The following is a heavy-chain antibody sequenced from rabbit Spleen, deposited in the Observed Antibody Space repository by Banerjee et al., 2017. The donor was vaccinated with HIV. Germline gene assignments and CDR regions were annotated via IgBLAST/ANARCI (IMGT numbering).Heavy chain of an antibody. Sequence: QEQLEESGGDLVKPEGTLTLTCTASGFSFRSSYWICWVRQTPGKGLEWIACIYAGSSGITYSASWAKGRFTISQPSSTTVTLQVTSLTAADTSTYFCSRLNAGGAANYVNVNDFLLWGQGTLVTVS. CDR3: SRLNAGGAANYVNVNDFLL. D-gene: IGHD4-2*01. CDR2: IYAGSSGIT. J-gene: IGHJ4*01. CDR1: GFSFRSSYW. V-gene: IGHV1S45*01.